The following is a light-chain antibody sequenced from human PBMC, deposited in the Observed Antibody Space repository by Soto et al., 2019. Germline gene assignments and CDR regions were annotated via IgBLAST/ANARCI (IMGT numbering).Light chain of an antibody. V-gene: IGKV3-11*01. Sequence: ETVLTQAPATLSLSPGERATLSCRASQSVSNYLAWYQQKPGQAPRLLIYDASNRATGIPARFSGSGSGTDFTLTISSLEPEDFAVYYCQQRSDWQTFGQGTRLEIK. CDR2: DAS. CDR1: QSVSNY. CDR3: QQRSDWQT. J-gene: IGKJ5*01.